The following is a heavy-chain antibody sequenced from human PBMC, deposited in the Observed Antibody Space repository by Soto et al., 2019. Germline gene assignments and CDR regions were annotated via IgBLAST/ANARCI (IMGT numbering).Heavy chain of an antibody. CDR3: ASVGSDYDNSGYYLP. D-gene: IGHD3-22*01. CDR1: GGPITSYH. CDR2: TSYTGNT. V-gene: IGHV4-59*12. Sequence: SETLSLTCIVSGGPITSYHWSWIRQFPGKGLEWIAYTSYTGNTNYNPSLKSRATISVDKSEDQFSLRLKSVTAADTAVYYCASVGSDYDNSGYYLPWGPGTLVTVSS. J-gene: IGHJ5*02.